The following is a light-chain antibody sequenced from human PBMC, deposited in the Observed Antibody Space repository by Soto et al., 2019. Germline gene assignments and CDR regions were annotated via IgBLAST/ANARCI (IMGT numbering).Light chain of an antibody. J-gene: IGKJ2*01. CDR3: QQSYSTLYT. CDR1: QSISSY. CDR2: AAS. V-gene: IGKV1-39*01. Sequence: DLQMTQSPSSLSASVGDRVTITCRASQSISSYLNWYQQKPGKAPKLLIYAASSLQSGVPSWFSGSGSGTDFTLTISSLQPEDFATYYCQQSYSTLYTFGQGTKLEIK.